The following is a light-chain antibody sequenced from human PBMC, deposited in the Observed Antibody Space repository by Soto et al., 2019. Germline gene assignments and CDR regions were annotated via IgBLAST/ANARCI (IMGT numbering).Light chain of an antibody. CDR3: SSYATSTTVV. CDR1: SSDIGGHDY. V-gene: IGLV2-14*03. J-gene: IGLJ2*01. Sequence: QSVLTQPASVSGSPGQSITISCAGTSSDIGGHDYVCWYQRHPGEAPKLIIYDVTNRPSGVSDRFSGSKSANTASLTISGLQAEDEADYYCSSYATSTTVVFGGGTKLTVL. CDR2: DVT.